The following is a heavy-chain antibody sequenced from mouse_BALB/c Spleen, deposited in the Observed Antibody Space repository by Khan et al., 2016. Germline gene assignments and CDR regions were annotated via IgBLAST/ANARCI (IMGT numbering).Heavy chain of an antibody. Sequence: EGQLQESGKGRGKTDQALSLTCTVTGYSITSDYAWNWIRQFPGNKLEWMGYISYSGSTSYNPSLKSRISITRDTSKNQFFLQLNSVTTEDTATYYCARDYYGSSYFDYWGQGTTLTVSS. CDR2: ISYSGST. CDR3: ARDYYGSSYFDY. CDR1: GYSITSDYA. D-gene: IGHD1-1*01. V-gene: IGHV3-2*02. J-gene: IGHJ2*01.